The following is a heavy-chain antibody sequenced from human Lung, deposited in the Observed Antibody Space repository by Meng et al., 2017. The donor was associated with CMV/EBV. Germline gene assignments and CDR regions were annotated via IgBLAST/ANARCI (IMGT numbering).Heavy chain of an antibody. CDR1: GGTXSNYD. D-gene: IGHD5-12*01. CDR2: IIPIPGIP. Sequence: SXXVSXKASGGTXSNYDNSWVRQAPGQGLEWMGGIIPIPGIPNYAQKFQGRVTITADKSTSTVYMELSSLRSEDTAVYCCARDPRVTTTSELNYDGMDVWXQGTXVTVSS. CDR3: ARDPRVTTTSELNYDGMDV. J-gene: IGHJ6*02. V-gene: IGHV1-69*10.